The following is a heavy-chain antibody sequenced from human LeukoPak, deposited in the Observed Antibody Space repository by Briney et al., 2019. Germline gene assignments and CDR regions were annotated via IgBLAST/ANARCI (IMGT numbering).Heavy chain of an antibody. CDR2: INHSGST. CDR1: GGSFSGYY. J-gene: IGHJ6*02. Sequence: SETLSLTCAVYGGSFSGYYWSWIRQPPGKGLEWIGEINHSGSTNYNPSLKSRVTISVDTSKNQFSLKLSSVTAADTAVYYCARSKYLWGRPGYYYGMDVWGQGTTVTVSS. D-gene: IGHD3-10*01. V-gene: IGHV4-34*01. CDR3: ARSKYLWGRPGYYYGMDV.